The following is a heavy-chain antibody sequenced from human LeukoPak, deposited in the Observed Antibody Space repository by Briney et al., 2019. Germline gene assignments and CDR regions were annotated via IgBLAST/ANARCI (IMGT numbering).Heavy chain of an antibody. CDR2: IYYSGST. Sequence: PSETLSLTCTVSGGSISSSSYYWGWIRQPPGKGLEWIGSIYYSGSTYYNPSLKSRVTISVDTSKNQFSLKLSSVTAAAAAVYYCARHVRRITMIVVAVGTGAFDIWGQGTMVTVSS. D-gene: IGHD3-22*01. CDR3: ARHVRRITMIVVAVGTGAFDI. V-gene: IGHV4-39*01. CDR1: GGSISSSSYY. J-gene: IGHJ3*02.